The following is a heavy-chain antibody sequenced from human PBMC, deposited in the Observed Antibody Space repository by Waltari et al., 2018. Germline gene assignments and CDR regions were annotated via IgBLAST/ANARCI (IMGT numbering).Heavy chain of an antibody. CDR2: LRGDGGDS. V-gene: IGHV3-74*03. D-gene: IGHD1-26*01. CDR1: AFIFRSDW. CDR3: ATDLILGSGSLGY. J-gene: IGHJ4*02. Sequence: EVQLVVSGGGLVHPGWSLRLSCAAPAFIFRSDWMHCVRQPPGKGLVWVSRLRGDGGDSTYADAVKGRFTISRDNAKNTLYLQMNSLRAEDTAIYYCATDLILGSGSLGYWGQGTLVTVSS.